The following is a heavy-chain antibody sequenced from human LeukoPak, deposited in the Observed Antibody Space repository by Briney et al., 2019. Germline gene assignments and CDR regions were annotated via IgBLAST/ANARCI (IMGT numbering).Heavy chain of an antibody. CDR2: IKTDGSRK. J-gene: IGHJ6*03. V-gene: IGHV3-74*01. D-gene: IGHD6-13*01. CDR1: GFTFSNYW. Sequence: GGSLRLSCAASGFTFSNYWMHWVRQVPGKGLAWVSRIKTDGSRKDNADPVKGRFTISRDNAKNTLYLQMTSLRVEDTGAYHCVREGSSSWWHNYMDVWGKGTTVTVSS. CDR3: VREGSSSWWHNYMDV.